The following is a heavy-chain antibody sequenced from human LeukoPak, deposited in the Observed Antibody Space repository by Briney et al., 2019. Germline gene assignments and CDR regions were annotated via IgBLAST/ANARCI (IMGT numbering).Heavy chain of an antibody. Sequence: ASVKVSCKASGYTFTNYAMNWVRQAPGQGLEWMGWINTNTGNPTYAQGFTGRCVFSLDTSVSAAYLQISSLKAEDTAVYYCARDWYSSSSGVFDFWGQGTLVTVSS. J-gene: IGHJ4*02. CDR1: GYTFTNYA. D-gene: IGHD6-6*01. V-gene: IGHV7-4-1*02. CDR3: ARDWYSSSSGVFDF. CDR2: INTNTGNP.